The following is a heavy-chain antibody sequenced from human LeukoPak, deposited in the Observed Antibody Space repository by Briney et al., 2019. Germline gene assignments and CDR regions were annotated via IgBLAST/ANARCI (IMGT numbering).Heavy chain of an antibody. J-gene: IGHJ5*02. D-gene: IGHD3-22*01. CDR1: GGSISSYY. CDR2: IYYSGST. Sequence: SETLSLTCTVSGGSISSYYWSWIRQPPGKGLEWIGYIYYSGSTNYNPSPKSRVTISVDTSKNQFSLKLSSVTAADTAVYYCARPLYYYDSSGYHNWFDPWGQGTLVTVSS. CDR3: ARPLYYYDSSGYHNWFDP. V-gene: IGHV4-59*12.